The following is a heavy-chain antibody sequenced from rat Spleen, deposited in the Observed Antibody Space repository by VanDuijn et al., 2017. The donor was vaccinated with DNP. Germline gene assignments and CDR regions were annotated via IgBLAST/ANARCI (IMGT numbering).Heavy chain of an antibody. CDR3: AREREEIHGTGVTDWYFDL. CDR2: ISNGGST. D-gene: IGHD1-9*01. Sequence: QVQLKESGPGLVQPSQTLSLTCTVSGFSLISYGVSWVRQPPGKGLEWIAAISNGGSTYYKSALKSRLSISRDTSKSQVFFKMNSLQTEDTATYYCAREREEIHGTGVTDWYFDLWGPGTMVTVSS. V-gene: IGHV2S12*01. CDR1: GFSLISYG. J-gene: IGHJ1*01.